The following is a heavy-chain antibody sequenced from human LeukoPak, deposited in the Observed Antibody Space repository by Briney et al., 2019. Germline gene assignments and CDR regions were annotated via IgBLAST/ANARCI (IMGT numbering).Heavy chain of an antibody. J-gene: IGHJ5*02. CDR2: ISSSSSYI. CDR3: ARDPSSGWYLKGWFDP. CDR1: GFTFSRYS. Sequence: KPGGSLRLSCAASGFTFSRYSMIWVRQAPGKGLEWVSSISSSSSYIYYADSVKGRFTISRDNAKNSLYLQMNSLRAEDTAVYYCARDPSSGWYLKGWFDPWGQGTLVTVSS. V-gene: IGHV3-21*01. D-gene: IGHD6-19*01.